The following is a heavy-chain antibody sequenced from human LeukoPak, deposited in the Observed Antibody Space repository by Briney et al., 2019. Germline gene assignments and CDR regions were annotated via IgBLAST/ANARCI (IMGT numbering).Heavy chain of an antibody. CDR1: GGTFSSYA. V-gene: IGHV1-69*05. CDR2: IIPIFGTA. Sequence: ASVKVSCRASGGTFSSYAISWVRQAPGQGLEWMGGIIPIFGTANYAQKLQGRVTMTTDTSTSTAYMELRSLRSDDTAVYYCAREFHGDYVFDYWGQGTLVTVSS. J-gene: IGHJ4*02. CDR3: AREFHGDYVFDY. D-gene: IGHD4-17*01.